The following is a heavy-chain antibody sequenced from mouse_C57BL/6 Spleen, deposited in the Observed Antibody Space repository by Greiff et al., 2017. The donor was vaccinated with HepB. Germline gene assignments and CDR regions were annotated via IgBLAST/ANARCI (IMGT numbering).Heavy chain of an antibody. V-gene: IGHV6-6*01. D-gene: IGHD1-1*01. J-gene: IGHJ3*01. Sequence: EVKLQESGGGLVQPGGSMKLSCAASGFTFSDAWMDWVRQSPEKGLEWVAEIRNKANNHATYYAESVKGRFTISRDDSKSIVHLQMNSLRAEDTGIYYCTSTLYYYGSSYEGWFAYWGQGTLVTVSA. CDR3: TSTLYYYGSSYEGWFAY. CDR1: GFTFSDAW. CDR2: IRNKANNHAT.